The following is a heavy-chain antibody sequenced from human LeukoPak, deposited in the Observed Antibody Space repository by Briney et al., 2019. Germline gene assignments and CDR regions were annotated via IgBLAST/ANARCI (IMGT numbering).Heavy chain of an antibody. CDR1: GFTFSSYA. D-gene: IGHD6-19*01. CDR2: ISYDGSNK. CDR3: ARDVQWLDDLQQNDY. J-gene: IGHJ4*02. V-gene: IGHV3-30-3*01. Sequence: GGSLRLSCAASGFTFSSYAMHWVRQASGKGLEWVAVISYDGSNKYYADSVKGRFTISRDNSKNTLYLQMNSLRAEDTAVYYCARDVQWLDDLQQNDYWGQGTLVTVSS.